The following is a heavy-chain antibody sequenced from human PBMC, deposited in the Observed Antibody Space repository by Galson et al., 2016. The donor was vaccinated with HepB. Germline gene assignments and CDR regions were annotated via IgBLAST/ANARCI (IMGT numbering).Heavy chain of an antibody. CDR1: VFTLSHFG. V-gene: IGHV3-33*01. D-gene: IGHD6-19*01. J-gene: IGHJ6*02. CDR2: IWYDGSKK. CDR3: ARERIAVAGPHYYFYAMDV. Sequence: SLRLSCAASVFTLSHFGLHWVRQAPGRGLEWVAMIWYDGSKKYYADSVKGRFTISRNNSKNTLYLQMNSLSAEDTGVYYCARERIAVAGPHYYFYAMDVWGQGTTGTVSS.